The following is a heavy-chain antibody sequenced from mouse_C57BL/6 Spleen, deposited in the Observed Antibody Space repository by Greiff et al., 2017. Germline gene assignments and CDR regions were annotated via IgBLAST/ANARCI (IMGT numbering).Heavy chain of an antibody. V-gene: IGHV6-3*01. J-gene: IGHJ3*01. CDR1: GFTFSNYW. CDR2: IRLKSDNYAT. Sequence: EVKLEESGGGLVQPGGSMKLSCVASGFTFSNYWMNWVRQSPEKGLEWVAQIRLKSDNYATHYAESVKGRFTISRDDSNSSVYLQMNNLRAEDTVIYYCTGGRLRSWFAYWGQGTLVTVSA. CDR3: TGGRLRSWFAY. D-gene: IGHD2-4*01.